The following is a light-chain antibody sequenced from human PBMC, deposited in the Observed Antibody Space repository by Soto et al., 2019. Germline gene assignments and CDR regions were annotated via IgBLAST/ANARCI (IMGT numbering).Light chain of an antibody. CDR2: QTS. CDR1: QYINTR. Sequence: EIVFTHSPATLSSFPCDRVTLSSRASQYINTRLAWYQHRPGQAPRLLIYQTSIRAAGIPARFSASGSGTDFTLTISDVQPEDFALYYCHQRQSWPRTFGQGTKVDIK. V-gene: IGKV3-11*01. CDR3: HQRQSWPRT. J-gene: IGKJ1*01.